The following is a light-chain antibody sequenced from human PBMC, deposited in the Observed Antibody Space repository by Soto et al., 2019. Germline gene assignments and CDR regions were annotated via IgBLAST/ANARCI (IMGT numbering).Light chain of an antibody. Sequence: QSVPTQPASVSGSPGQSITISCTGTSSDVGSYNLVSWYQQHPGKAPKLMIYEGSKRPSGVSNRFSGSKSGNTASLTISGLQAEDEADYYCCSYAGSSTWVFGTGTKLTVL. J-gene: IGLJ1*01. CDR3: CSYAGSSTWV. V-gene: IGLV2-23*01. CDR2: EGS. CDR1: SSDVGSYNL.